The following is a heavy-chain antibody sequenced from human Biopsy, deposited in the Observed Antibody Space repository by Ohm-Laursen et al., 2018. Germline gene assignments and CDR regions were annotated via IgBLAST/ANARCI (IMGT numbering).Heavy chain of an antibody. CDR2: ITPIFDTA. CDR1: GYMFYSYG. V-gene: IGHV1-69*06. Sequence: GASVKVSCKASGYMFYSYGISWVRQAPGQGLGWMGGITPIFDTANYAQKFQGRVTITADRSASTAYMELSSLTSDDTAVYYCARGRTLGDCSGSSCYSGDNWGQGTLVTVSS. CDR3: ARGRTLGDCSGSSCYSGDN. J-gene: IGHJ4*02. D-gene: IGHD2-15*01.